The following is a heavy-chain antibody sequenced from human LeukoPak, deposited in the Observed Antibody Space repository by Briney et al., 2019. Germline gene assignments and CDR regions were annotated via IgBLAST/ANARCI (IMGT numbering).Heavy chain of an antibody. CDR2: IYYSGST. Sequence: SETLSLTCTVSGGPISSGDYYWSWIRQPPGTGLEWIGYIYYSGSTYYNPSLKSRVTISVDTSKNQFSLKLSSVTAADTAVYYCARAPETMVRGVIPHAFDIWGQGTMVTVSS. D-gene: IGHD3-10*01. CDR1: GGPISSGDYY. J-gene: IGHJ3*02. V-gene: IGHV4-30-4*01. CDR3: ARAPETMVRGVIPHAFDI.